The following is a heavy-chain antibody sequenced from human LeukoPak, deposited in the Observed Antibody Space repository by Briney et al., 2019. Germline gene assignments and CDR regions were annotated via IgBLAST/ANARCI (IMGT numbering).Heavy chain of an antibody. CDR3: AKDRAFGGEDS. CDR2: IHNGGGTT. D-gene: IGHD3-16*01. V-gene: IGHV3-23*01. J-gene: IGHJ4*02. Sequence: GGSLRLSCTASGFTFSSYTMNWVRQAPGKGLEWVSAIHNGGGTTSYADSVKGRFTISRDNSKNTLFLQMNSLRAEDTAVYYCAKDRAFGGEDSWGQGTLVTVSS. CDR1: GFTFSSYT.